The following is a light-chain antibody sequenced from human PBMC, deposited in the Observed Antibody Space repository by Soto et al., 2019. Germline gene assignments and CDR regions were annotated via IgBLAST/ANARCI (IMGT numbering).Light chain of an antibody. CDR3: QQYGSSSWT. J-gene: IGKJ1*01. CDR1: HTIVSSY. V-gene: IGKV3-20*01. Sequence: EVVLTQSPGTLSLSPGERATLSCRASHTIVSSYLAWYQQKPGQAPRLLLYGASNRATGIPDRFSGSGSGTDFTLTISRLEPEDFAVYYCQQYGSSSWTFGQGTKVEIK. CDR2: GAS.